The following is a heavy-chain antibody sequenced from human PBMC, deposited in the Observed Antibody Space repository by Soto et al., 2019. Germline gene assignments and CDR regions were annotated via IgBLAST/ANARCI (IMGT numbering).Heavy chain of an antibody. CDR3: ARRRYYDSDGYYYYFDY. Sequence: SETLSLTCTVSGGSISSHNYYWSWIRPPPGKGLEWIGNIYYSGNTYYNPSLKSRVTISVDTSKNQFSLKLSSVTAADTAVYYCARRRYYDSDGYYYYFDYWGQGTLVTVSS. J-gene: IGHJ4*02. CDR2: IYYSGNT. D-gene: IGHD3-22*01. CDR1: GGSISSHNYY. V-gene: IGHV4-39*01.